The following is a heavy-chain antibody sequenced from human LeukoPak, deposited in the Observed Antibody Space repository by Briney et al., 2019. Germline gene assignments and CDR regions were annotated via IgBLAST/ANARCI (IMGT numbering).Heavy chain of an antibody. CDR3: ARVYYGSGSPRHFDY. V-gene: IGHV3-53*01. CDR1: GFTVSNNY. Sequence: SGGSLRLSCAASGFTVSNNYMSWVRQAPGKGLEWVSVIYRDGSTYYADSVKGRFTISRDNSKNSLYLQMSSLRAEDTAVYYCARVYYGSGSPRHFDYWGQGTLVTVSS. D-gene: IGHD3-10*01. J-gene: IGHJ4*02. CDR2: IYRDGST.